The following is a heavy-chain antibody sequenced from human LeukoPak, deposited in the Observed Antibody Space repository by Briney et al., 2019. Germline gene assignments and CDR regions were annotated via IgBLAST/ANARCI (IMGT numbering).Heavy chain of an antibody. CDR3: ARGGSIAVAGSFDY. V-gene: IGHV1-69*05. CDR2: IIPIFGTA. D-gene: IGHD6-19*01. Sequence: SVKVSCKASGGTFSSYAISWVRQAPGQGLEWMGGIIPIFGTANYAQKFQGRVTITTDESTSTAYMELSSLRSEDTAVYYCARGGSIAVAGSFDYWGQGTLVTVSS. CDR1: GGTFSSYA. J-gene: IGHJ4*02.